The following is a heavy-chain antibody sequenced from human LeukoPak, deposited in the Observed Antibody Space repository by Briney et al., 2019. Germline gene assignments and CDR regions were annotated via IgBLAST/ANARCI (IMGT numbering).Heavy chain of an antibody. CDR2: INPSGGST. J-gene: IGHJ4*02. D-gene: IGHD2-21*02. Sequence: GASVKVSCKASGYTFTSYYMHWVRQAPGQGLEWMGIINPSGGSTSYAQKFQGRVTMTRDTSTSTVYMELSSLRSEDTAVYYCARTWANKHIVVVTTFDYWGQGTLVTVSS. CDR3: ARTWANKHIVVVTTFDY. CDR1: GYTFTSYY. V-gene: IGHV1-46*01.